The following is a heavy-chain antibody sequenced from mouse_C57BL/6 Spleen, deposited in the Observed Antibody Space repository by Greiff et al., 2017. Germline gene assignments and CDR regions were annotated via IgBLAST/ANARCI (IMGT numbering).Heavy chain of an antibody. V-gene: IGHV3-6*01. D-gene: IGHD2-4*01. CDR1: GYSITSGYY. Sequence: ESGPGLVKPSQSLSLTCSVTGYSITSGYYWNWIRQFPGNKLEWMGYISYDGSNNYNPSLKNRISITRDTSKNQFFLKLNAVTTEDTATYDCARGIYYDYDVVAYWGQGTLVTVSA. CDR3: ARGIYYDYDVVAY. CDR2: ISYDGSN. J-gene: IGHJ3*01.